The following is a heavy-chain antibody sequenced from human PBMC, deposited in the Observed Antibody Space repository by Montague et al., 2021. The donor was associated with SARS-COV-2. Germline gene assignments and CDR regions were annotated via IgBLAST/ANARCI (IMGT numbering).Heavy chain of an antibody. J-gene: IGHJ3*01. CDR2: INRDGSVK. CDR3: ARDTTYNTGIYYDAFDV. CDR1: GFSLNSYW. Sequence: SLRLSCAASGFSLNSYWMTWVRQAPGKGLEWVAHINRDGSVKHFVDSVEGRFTISRDNAKNSLYLLMNSLRLEDTAVYYCARDTTYNTGIYYDAFDVWGQGTMVTVSS. D-gene: IGHD1-26*01. V-gene: IGHV3-7*03.